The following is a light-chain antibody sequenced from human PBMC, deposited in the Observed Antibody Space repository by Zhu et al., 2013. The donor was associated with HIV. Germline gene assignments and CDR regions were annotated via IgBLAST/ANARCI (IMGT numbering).Light chain of an antibody. CDR1: QGISSN. CDR2: GAS. Sequence: IVLTQFPATLSLSLGDRATLSCRADQGISSNVAWYQQIPGQPPRLLVYGASTRATGIPARFSGSGSGTEFTLTISSLQSEDFAIYYCQQYDNWPPLTFGGGPRWRSN. V-gene: IGKV3-15*01. J-gene: IGKJ4*01. CDR3: QQYDNWPPLT.